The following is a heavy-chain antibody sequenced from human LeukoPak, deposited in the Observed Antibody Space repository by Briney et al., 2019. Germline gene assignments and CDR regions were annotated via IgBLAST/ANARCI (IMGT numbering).Heavy chain of an antibody. CDR1: GGTFISYA. Sequence: SVKVSCKASGGTFISYAISWVRQAPGQGLEWMGWISAYSGDTNYAQKFQGRVTITADESTSTAYMELSSLRSEDTAVYYCARERAWWPQYYFDYWGQGTLVTVSS. CDR2: ISAYSGDT. J-gene: IGHJ4*02. V-gene: IGHV1-69*13. D-gene: IGHD2-15*01. CDR3: ARERAWWPQYYFDY.